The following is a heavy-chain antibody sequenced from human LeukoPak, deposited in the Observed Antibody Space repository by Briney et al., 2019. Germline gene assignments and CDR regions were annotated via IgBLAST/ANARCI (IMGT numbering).Heavy chain of an antibody. J-gene: IGHJ4*02. CDR1: GFTVSSNY. CDR3: ARDSGLELSSFDY. Sequence: GGSLRLSCAASGFTVSSNYMSWVRQAPGKGLEWVSVMYSGGSTYYADSVKGRLTISRDNSKNTLFLQMNSLRAEDTAVDYCARDSGLELSSFDYWGQGTLVTVSS. D-gene: IGHD1-7*01. CDR2: MYSGGST. V-gene: IGHV3-66*02.